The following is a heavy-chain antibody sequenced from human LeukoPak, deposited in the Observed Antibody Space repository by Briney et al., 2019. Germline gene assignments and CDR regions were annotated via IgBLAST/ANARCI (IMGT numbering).Heavy chain of an antibody. D-gene: IGHD6-6*01. V-gene: IGHV3-48*01. CDR2: ISSSSSTI. J-gene: IGHJ4*02. CDR1: GFTFSSYS. Sequence: GGSLRLSCAASGFTFSSYSMNWVRQAPGKGLEWVSYISSSSSTIYYADSVKGRFTISRDNAKNSLYLQMNSLRAEDTAVYYCARDILPYSSSNFDYWGQGTLVTVSS. CDR3: ARDILPYSSSNFDY.